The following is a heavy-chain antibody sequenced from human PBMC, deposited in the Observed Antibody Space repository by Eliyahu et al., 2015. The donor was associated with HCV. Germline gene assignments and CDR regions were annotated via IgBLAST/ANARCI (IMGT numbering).Heavy chain of an antibody. CDR3: AKDRAKRYYGSGNYYGVSFDY. V-gene: IGHV3-9*01. J-gene: IGHJ4*02. CDR2: ISWNSDNI. Sequence: EVQLVESGGGLVQPGRSLRLSCAASGFRFDDYAMXWVRRAPGKGLEWVSTISWNSDNIDYADSVKGRFIISRDNAKNSLYLQMNSLRAEDTAFYYCAKDRAKRYYGSGNYYGVSFDYWGQGTLVTVSS. D-gene: IGHD3-10*01. CDR1: GFRFDDYA.